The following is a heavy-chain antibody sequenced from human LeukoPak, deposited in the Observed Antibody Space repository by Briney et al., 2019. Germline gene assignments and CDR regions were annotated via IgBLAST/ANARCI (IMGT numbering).Heavy chain of an antibody. V-gene: IGHV4-4*02. J-gene: IGHJ4*02. CDR2: IYHSGST. CDR3: ARDNEEDGASPHFDY. CDR1: GGSISSSNW. D-gene: IGHD4-17*01. Sequence: SGTLSLTCAVSGGSISSSNWWSWVRQPPGKGLEWIGEIYHSGSTNYNPSLKSRVTISVDKSKNQFSLKLSSVTAADTAVYYCARDNEEDGASPHFDYWGQGTLVTVSS.